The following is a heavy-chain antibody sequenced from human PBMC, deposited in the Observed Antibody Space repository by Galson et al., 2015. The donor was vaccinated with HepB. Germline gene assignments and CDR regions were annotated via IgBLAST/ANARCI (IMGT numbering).Heavy chain of an antibody. V-gene: IGHV4-39*07. Sequence: ETLSLTCTVSGGSISSSSYYWGWIRQPPGKGLEWIGSIYYSGSTYYNPSLKSRVTISVDTSKNQFSLKLSSVTAADTAVYYCARQIGYCSSTSCYTAEYFQHWGQGTLVTVSS. CDR1: GGSISSSSYY. D-gene: IGHD2-2*02. CDR2: IYYSGST. J-gene: IGHJ1*01. CDR3: ARQIGYCSSTSCYTAEYFQH.